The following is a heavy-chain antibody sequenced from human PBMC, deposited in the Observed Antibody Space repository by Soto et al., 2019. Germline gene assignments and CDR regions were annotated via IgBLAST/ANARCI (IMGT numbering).Heavy chain of an antibody. CDR2: IYPGDSDT. Sequence: GESLKISCNGSGYSFTIYWIGWVRQMPGKGLEWMGIIYPGDSDTRYSPSFQGQVTISADKSISTAYLQWSSLKASDTAMYYCARIEWSDSGSYYPLYNWFDPWGQGTLVTVSS. D-gene: IGHD1-26*01. CDR3: ARIEWSDSGSYYPLYNWFDP. V-gene: IGHV5-51*01. J-gene: IGHJ5*02. CDR1: GYSFTIYW.